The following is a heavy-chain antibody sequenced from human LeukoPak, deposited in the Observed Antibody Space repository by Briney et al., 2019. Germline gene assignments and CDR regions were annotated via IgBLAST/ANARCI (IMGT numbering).Heavy chain of an antibody. CDR2: IYYSGST. J-gene: IGHJ6*03. D-gene: IGHD3-3*01. Sequence: SETLSLTCTVSGGSISSGDYYWSWIRQPPGKGLEWIGYIYYSGSTNYNPSLKSRVTISVDTSKNQFSLELSSVTAADTAVYYCARGVYEYYDFWSGHKALHYYYMDVWGKGTTVTVSS. CDR1: GGSISSGDYY. V-gene: IGHV4-61*08. CDR3: ARGVYEYYDFWSGHKALHYYYMDV.